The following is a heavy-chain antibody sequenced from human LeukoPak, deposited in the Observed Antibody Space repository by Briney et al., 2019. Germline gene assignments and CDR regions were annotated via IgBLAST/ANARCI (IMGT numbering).Heavy chain of an antibody. Sequence: SSETLSLTCTVSGGSLSSYYWSWIRQPPGKGLEWIGYIYYSGSTNYNPSLKSRVTMSVDTSKNQFSLKLSSVTAADTAVYYCVRVLEYSSSSGYYYMDVWGKGTTVTVSS. CDR3: VRVLEYSSSSGYYYMDV. J-gene: IGHJ6*03. CDR1: GGSLSSYY. CDR2: IYYSGST. D-gene: IGHD6-6*01. V-gene: IGHV4-59*01.